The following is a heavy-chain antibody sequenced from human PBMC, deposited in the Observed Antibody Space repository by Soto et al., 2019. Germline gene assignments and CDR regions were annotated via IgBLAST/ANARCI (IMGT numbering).Heavy chain of an antibody. CDR3: VKGLYGVRIFSYYYYGMDV. D-gene: IGHD4-17*01. J-gene: IGHJ6*02. CDR1: GFTFSSYA. V-gene: IGHV3-64D*06. Sequence: LRLSYSASGFTFSSYAMHWVRQAPGKGLEYVSAISSNGGSTYYADSVKGRFTISRDNSKNTLYLQMSSLKAEDTAVYYCVKGLYGVRIFSYYYYGMDVWGQGTTVTVSS. CDR2: ISSNGGST.